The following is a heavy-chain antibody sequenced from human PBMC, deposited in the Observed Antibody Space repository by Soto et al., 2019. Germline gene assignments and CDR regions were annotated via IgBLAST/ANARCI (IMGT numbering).Heavy chain of an antibody. CDR3: ARCRDAFGFDS. J-gene: IGHJ4*02. CDR1: GGSIRSGGYY. Sequence: QVQLQESGPGLVKPSDILSLTCNVSGGSIRSGGYYWGWIRQAPGKGLEWIGYIHYRGRTSYNPSLESRVSISLDTSGHQFSLTLTSVTVADTAVYYCARCRDAFGFDSWGQGTLVTVSS. CDR2: IHYRGRT. D-gene: IGHD2-15*01. V-gene: IGHV4-31*03.